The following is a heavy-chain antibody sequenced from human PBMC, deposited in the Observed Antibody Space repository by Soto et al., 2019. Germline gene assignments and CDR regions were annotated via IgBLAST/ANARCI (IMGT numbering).Heavy chain of an antibody. CDR3: AKGTGEGDY. CDR1: GFTFSSYG. D-gene: IGHD7-27*01. Sequence: QVQLVESGGGVVQPGRSLRLSCAASGFTFSSYGMHWVRQAPGKGLEWVAVISYDGSNKYYADSVKGRFTISRDNSKNTLYLQINSLRAEDTAVYYCAKGTGEGDYWGQGTLVTVSS. CDR2: ISYDGSNK. J-gene: IGHJ4*02. V-gene: IGHV3-30*18.